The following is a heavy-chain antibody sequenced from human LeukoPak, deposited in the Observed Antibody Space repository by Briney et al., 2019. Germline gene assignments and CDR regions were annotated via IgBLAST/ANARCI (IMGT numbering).Heavy chain of an antibody. CDR1: GGTFSSYA. D-gene: IGHD6-13*01. J-gene: IGHJ4*02. CDR3: ARVDRVIAAADY. V-gene: IGHV1-69*06. CDR2: IIPIFGTA. Sequence: ASVKVSCKASGGTFSSYAISWVRQAPGQGLEWMGGIIPIFGTANYAQKFQGRVTITADKSTSTAYMELSSLRSEHTAVYYCARVDRVIAAADYWGQGTLVTVSS.